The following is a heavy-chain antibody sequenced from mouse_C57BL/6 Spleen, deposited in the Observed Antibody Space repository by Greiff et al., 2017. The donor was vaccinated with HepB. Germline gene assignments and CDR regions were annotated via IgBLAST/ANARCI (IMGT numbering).Heavy chain of an antibody. D-gene: IGHD2-3*01. V-gene: IGHV5-4*01. CDR1: GFTFSSYA. CDR2: ISDGGSYT. CDR3: ASGIYDGFYYAMDY. J-gene: IGHJ4*01. Sequence: DVHLVESGGGLVKPGGSLKLSCAASGFTFSSYAMSWVRQTPEKRLEWVATISDGGSYTYYPDNVKGRFTISRDNAKNNLYLQMSHLKSEDTAMYYCASGIYDGFYYAMDYWGQGTSVTVSS.